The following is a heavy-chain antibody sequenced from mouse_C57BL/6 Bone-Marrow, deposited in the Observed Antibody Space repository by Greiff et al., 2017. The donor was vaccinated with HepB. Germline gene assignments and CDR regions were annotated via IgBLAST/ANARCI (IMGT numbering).Heavy chain of an antibody. CDR3: ARRYGAMDY. V-gene: IGHV5-12*01. Sequence: DVKLQESGGGLVQPGGSLKLSCAASGFTFSDYYMYWVRQTPEKRLEWVAYISNGGGSTYYPDTVKGRFTISRDNAKNTLYLQMSRLKSEDTAMYYCARRYGAMDYWGQGTSVTVSS. J-gene: IGHJ4*01. CDR2: ISNGGGST. D-gene: IGHD2-14*01. CDR1: GFTFSDYY.